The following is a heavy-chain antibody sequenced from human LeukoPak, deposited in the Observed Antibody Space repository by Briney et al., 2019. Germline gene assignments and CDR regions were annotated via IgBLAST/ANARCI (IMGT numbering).Heavy chain of an antibody. CDR2: ISPSGGGT. CDR3: AKPFGARNWFDP. CDR1: GFTFSSYG. V-gene: IGHV3-23*01. D-gene: IGHD3-10*01. Sequence: PGGSLRLSCAASGFTFSSYGMNWVRQAPGKGLEWVSGISPSGGGTYYADSVKGRFTISRDDSKNTLYLQMNTLRAEDTAVYYCAKPFGARNWFDPWGQGTLVTVSS. J-gene: IGHJ5*02.